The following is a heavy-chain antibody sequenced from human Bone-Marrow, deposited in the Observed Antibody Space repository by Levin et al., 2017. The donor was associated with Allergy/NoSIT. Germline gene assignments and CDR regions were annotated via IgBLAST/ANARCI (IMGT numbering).Heavy chain of an antibody. CDR2: IDGTGRHI. Sequence: GGSLRLSCTGSGFVFSDFYMSWIRQPPGKGLEWIAYIDGTGRHIYYADSVQGRFFISRDNAKNSLYLQMTSVRAEDSARYYCVRALTTTSAWDAYWGQGALATVSS. D-gene: IGHD1-1*01. CDR3: VRALTTTSAWDAY. V-gene: IGHV3-11*01. CDR1: GFVFSDFY. J-gene: IGHJ4*02.